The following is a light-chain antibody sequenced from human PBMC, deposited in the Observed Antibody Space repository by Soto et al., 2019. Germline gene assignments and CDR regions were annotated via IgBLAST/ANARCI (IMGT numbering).Light chain of an antibody. CDR2: DAS. CDR3: QPYNSNSSM. J-gene: IGKJ1*01. CDR1: QSLGHW. Sequence: DIQMTQSPSNLSASVGDRVTITCRASQSLGHWLAWYQQKPGKAPKLLIYDASILEIGVPSRFSGSGSGTEFALTISSLQTCDFGTSDGQPYNSNSSMFGQGTKLDIQ. V-gene: IGKV1-5*01.